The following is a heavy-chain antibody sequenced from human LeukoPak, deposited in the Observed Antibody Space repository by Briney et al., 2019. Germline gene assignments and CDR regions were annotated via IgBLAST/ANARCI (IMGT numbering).Heavy chain of an antibody. J-gene: IGHJ4*02. Sequence: SETLSLTCAVYGGSFSGYYWSWIRQPPGKGLEWIGEINHSGSTNYNPPLKSRVTISVDTSKNQFSLKLSSVIAADTAVYYCARGYNWNDEAHFDYWGQGTLVTVSS. CDR3: ARGYNWNDEAHFDY. D-gene: IGHD1-1*01. CDR2: INHSGST. V-gene: IGHV4-34*01. CDR1: GGSFSGYY.